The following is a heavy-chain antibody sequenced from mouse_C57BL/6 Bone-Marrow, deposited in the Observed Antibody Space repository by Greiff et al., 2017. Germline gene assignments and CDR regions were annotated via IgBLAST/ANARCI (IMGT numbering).Heavy chain of an antibody. Sequence: DVQLVESGGGLVKPGGSLKLSCAASGFTFSSYAMSWVRQTPEKRLEWVATISDGGSYTYYPDNVKGRFTISRDNAKNNLYLQMSHLKSEDTAMYYCARDGGRDYWGQGTTLTVSS. J-gene: IGHJ2*01. CDR3: ARDGGRDY. CDR1: GFTFSSYA. V-gene: IGHV5-4*01. CDR2: ISDGGSYT.